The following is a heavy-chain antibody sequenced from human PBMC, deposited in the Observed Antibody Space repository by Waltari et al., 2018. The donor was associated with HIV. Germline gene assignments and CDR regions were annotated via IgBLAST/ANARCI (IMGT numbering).Heavy chain of an antibody. V-gene: IGHV4-39*01. D-gene: IGHD4-4*01. Sequence: QLQLQESGPGLVKSSETLSLTCTVSGGSMTSSSYSWAWIRQPPGKGLEWIGSMSYSGSTYHNPSLRSRLTISVDTSKNQFSLKLTSVTAADTAVYYCARSFSGYSNYFDPWGQGTLVTVSS. J-gene: IGHJ5*02. CDR1: GGSMTSSSYS. CDR2: MSYSGST. CDR3: ARSFSGYSNYFDP.